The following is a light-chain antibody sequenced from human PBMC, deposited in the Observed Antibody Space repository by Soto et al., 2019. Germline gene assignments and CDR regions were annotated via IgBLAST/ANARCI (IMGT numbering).Light chain of an antibody. Sequence: QSVLTQPLSASGSPGQSVTISCTGTSSDVGAYTYVSWYQQHPGKAPKLMIYGVTERPSGVPDRFSGSKSGNTASLTVSGLQTEDEAYYYCSSYAGSNNYVFGTGTKVTVL. J-gene: IGLJ1*01. CDR3: SSYAGSNNYV. CDR2: GVT. V-gene: IGLV2-8*01. CDR1: SSDVGAYTY.